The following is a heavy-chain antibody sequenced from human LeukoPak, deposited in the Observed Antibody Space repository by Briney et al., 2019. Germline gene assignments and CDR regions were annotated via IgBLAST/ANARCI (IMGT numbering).Heavy chain of an antibody. D-gene: IGHD2-2*01. CDR1: GFTFSSYS. CDR3: ARDSGTSWKTDAFDI. V-gene: IGHV3-7*01. CDR2: IKQDGSEK. J-gene: IGHJ3*02. Sequence: PGGSLRLSCAASGFTFSSYSMNWVRQAPGKGLEWVANIKQDGSEKYYVDSVKGRFTISRDNAKNSLYLQMNSLRAEDTAVYYCARDSGTSWKTDAFDIWGQGTMVTVSS.